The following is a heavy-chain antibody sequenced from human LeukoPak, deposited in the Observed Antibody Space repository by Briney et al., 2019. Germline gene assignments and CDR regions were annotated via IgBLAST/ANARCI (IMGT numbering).Heavy chain of an antibody. J-gene: IGHJ6*02. CDR1: GGSISSYY. Sequence: SETLSLTCTVSGGSISSYYWSWIRQPPGKGLEWIGYIYYSGSTNYNPSLKSRVTISVDTSKNQFSLKLSSVTAADTAVYYCAREGMEDYHDSSGYQRGRMDVWGQGTTVTVSS. CDR2: IYYSGST. V-gene: IGHV4-59*01. D-gene: IGHD3-22*01. CDR3: AREGMEDYHDSSGYQRGRMDV.